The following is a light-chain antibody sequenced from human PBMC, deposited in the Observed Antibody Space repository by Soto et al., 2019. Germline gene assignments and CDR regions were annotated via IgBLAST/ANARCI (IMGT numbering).Light chain of an antibody. CDR2: KAT. Sequence: DIQMTQSPSTLSASVGDRVTITCRASQRISSWLAWYQQKPGKAPKLLIYKATILESGVPSRFSGSGSGTEFTLTISSLQPDDFATYYCQQYNSYSPWTFGQGTKV. V-gene: IGKV1-5*03. CDR1: QRISSW. J-gene: IGKJ1*01. CDR3: QQYNSYSPWT.